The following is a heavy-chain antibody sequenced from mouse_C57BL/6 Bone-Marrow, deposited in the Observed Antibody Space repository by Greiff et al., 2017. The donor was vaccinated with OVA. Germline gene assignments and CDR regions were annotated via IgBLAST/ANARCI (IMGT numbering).Heavy chain of an antibody. CDR2: IYPGGGYT. Sequence: QVQLKQSGAELVRPGTSVKMSCKASGYTFTNYWIGWAKQRPGHGLEWIGDIYPGGGYTNYNEKFKGKATLTADKSSSTAYMQFSRLTSEDSAIYYCARRTVVAHFDYWGQGTTLTVSS. D-gene: IGHD1-1*01. CDR1: GYTFTNYW. V-gene: IGHV1-63*01. CDR3: ARRTVVAHFDY. J-gene: IGHJ2*01.